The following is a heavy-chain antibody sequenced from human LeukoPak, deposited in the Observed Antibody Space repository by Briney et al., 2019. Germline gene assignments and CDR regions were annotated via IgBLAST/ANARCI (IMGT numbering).Heavy chain of an antibody. CDR3: ARTWIQLWFDAFDI. Sequence: EASVKVSCKASGYTFTSYDINWVRQAPGQGLEWMGRINPNSGGTNYAQKFQGRVTMTRDTSISTAYMELSRLRSDDTAVYYCARTWIQLWFDAFDIWGQGTMVTVSS. D-gene: IGHD5-18*01. V-gene: IGHV1-2*06. J-gene: IGHJ3*02. CDR2: INPNSGGT. CDR1: GYTFTSYD.